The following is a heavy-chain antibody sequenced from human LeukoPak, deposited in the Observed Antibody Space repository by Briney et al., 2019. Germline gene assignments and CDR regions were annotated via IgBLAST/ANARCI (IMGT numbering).Heavy chain of an antibody. V-gene: IGHV3-23*01. D-gene: IGHD3-9*01. Sequence: GGSLRLSCAASGLTFSSSATSWVRQAPGKGLEWVSTIGSSGNTYYADSVKSRFTISRDNSRNTLYLQMNSLRAEDTAVYYCARDLRDWLHDFFDYWGQGTLVTVSS. CDR3: ARDLRDWLHDFFDY. CDR1: GLTFSSSA. CDR2: IGSSGNT. J-gene: IGHJ4*02.